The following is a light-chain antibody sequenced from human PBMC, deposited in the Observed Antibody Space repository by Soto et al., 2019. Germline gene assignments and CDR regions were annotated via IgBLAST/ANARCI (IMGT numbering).Light chain of an antibody. CDR3: SSYTSSSTLYV. J-gene: IGLJ1*01. CDR2: EVS. V-gene: IGLV2-14*01. Sequence: QSALTQPASVSGSPGQSITISCTGTSSDVGGSKSVSWYQHHPGKAPKLIIFEVSNRPSGVSNRFSGSKSGNTASLTISGLQAEDEAHYYCSSYTSSSTLYVFGSGTKVTVL. CDR1: SSDVGGSKS.